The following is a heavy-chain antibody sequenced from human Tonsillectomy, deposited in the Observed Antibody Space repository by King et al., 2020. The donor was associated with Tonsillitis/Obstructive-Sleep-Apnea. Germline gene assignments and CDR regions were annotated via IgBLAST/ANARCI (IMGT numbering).Heavy chain of an antibody. CDR2: ISSSTMTI. V-gene: IGHV3-48*02. D-gene: IGHD2-2*01. CDR3: ARGYCSSTSCGQDY. J-gene: IGHJ4*02. Sequence: VQLVESGGGLLQPGGSLRLSCAASGFTFSSYSMNWVRQAPGKGLEWVSYISSSTMTIYYADSVKCRFTISRDNAQNSLYLQMNSLRDEDTAVYYCARGYCSSTSCGQDYWGQGTLVTVSS. CDR1: GFTFSSYS.